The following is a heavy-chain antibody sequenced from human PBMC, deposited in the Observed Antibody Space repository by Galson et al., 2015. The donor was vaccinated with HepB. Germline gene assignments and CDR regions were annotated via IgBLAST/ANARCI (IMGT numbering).Heavy chain of an antibody. D-gene: IGHD3-22*01. CDR3: ARGTPPDSSGYYYD. Sequence: SVKVSCKASGYTFTGYYMHWVRQAPGQGLEWMGWINPNSGGTNYAQKFQGRVTMTRDTSISTAYVELSRLRSDDTAVYYCARGTPPDSSGYYYDWGQGTLVTVSS. J-gene: IGHJ4*02. V-gene: IGHV1-2*02. CDR2: INPNSGGT. CDR1: GYTFTGYY.